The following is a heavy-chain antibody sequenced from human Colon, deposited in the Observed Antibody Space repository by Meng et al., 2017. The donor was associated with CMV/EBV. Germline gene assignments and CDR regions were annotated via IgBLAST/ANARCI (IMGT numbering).Heavy chain of an antibody. Sequence: GESLKISCAASGFTFSSYWMSWVRQAPGKGLEWVANIKQDGSEKYYVDSVKGRFTISRDNAKNSLYLQMNSLRAEDTAIYYCARDGVVVLGATREWGQGTLVTVSS. V-gene: IGHV3-7*03. CDR2: IKQDGSEK. CDR3: ARDGVVVLGATRE. CDR1: GFTFSSYW. J-gene: IGHJ4*02. D-gene: IGHD2-15*01.